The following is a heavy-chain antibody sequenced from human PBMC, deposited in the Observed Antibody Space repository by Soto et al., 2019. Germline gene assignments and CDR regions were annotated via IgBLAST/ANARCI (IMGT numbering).Heavy chain of an antibody. Sequence: TLSLPFAVSGGSISSGGYSWSFIRQPPGKGLEWIAYIYHSGSTYYNPSPKSRVTISVDRSKNQFSLKLSSVTAADTAVYYCARNYGSGSNYYYGMDVWGQGTTVTVSS. V-gene: IGHV4-30-2*01. CDR2: IYHSGST. J-gene: IGHJ6*02. D-gene: IGHD3-10*01. CDR3: ARNYGSGSNYYYGMDV. CDR1: GGSISSGGYS.